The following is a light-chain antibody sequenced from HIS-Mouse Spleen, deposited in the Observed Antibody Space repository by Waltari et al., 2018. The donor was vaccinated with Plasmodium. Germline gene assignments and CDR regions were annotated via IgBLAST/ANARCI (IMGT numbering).Light chain of an antibody. CDR2: HVS. CDR1: SSHVGGYNY. J-gene: IGLJ1*01. CDR3: SSYTSSSTA. Sequence: SALTQPASVSGSPGQSITISCTATSSHVGGYNYVSWYQQHPGKAPKLMIYHVSNRPSGVSNRFSGSKSGNTASLTISALQAEDEADYYCSSYTSSSTAFGTGTKVTVL. V-gene: IGLV2-14*03.